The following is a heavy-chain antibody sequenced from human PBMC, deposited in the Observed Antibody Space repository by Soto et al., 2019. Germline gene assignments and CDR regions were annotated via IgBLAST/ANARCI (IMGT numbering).Heavy chain of an antibody. V-gene: IGHV3-48*01. D-gene: IGHD3-10*01. J-gene: IGHJ4*02. CDR2: ISSSSSTI. CDR1: GFTFSSYS. CDR3: ARDLAITMVRGVMKF. Sequence: PGGSLRLFCAASGFTFSSYSMNWVRQAPGKGLEWVSYISSSSSTIYYADSVKGRFTISRDNAKNSLYLQMNSLRAEDTAVYYCARDLAITMVRGVMKFWGQGTLVTVSS.